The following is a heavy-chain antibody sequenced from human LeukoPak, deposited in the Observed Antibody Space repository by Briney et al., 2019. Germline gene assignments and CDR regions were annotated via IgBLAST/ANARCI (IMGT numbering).Heavy chain of an antibody. V-gene: IGHV4-34*01. Sequence: SETLALTCALYGGSFTGYYWRWIRQPPGKGLEWIGEINHSGSTKYNPSLKSRVTISVDTSTKQLFLRLTSVTAADTAVYYCARSQHCSSTSCYINWFDPWGQGTLVTVSS. CDR1: GGSFTGYY. J-gene: IGHJ5*02. CDR2: INHSGST. CDR3: ARSQHCSSTSCYINWFDP. D-gene: IGHD2-2*02.